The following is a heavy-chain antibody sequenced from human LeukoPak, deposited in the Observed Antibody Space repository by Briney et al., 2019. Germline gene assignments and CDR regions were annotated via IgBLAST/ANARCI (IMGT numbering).Heavy chain of an antibody. CDR1: GFTFSDYY. Sequence: GGSLRLSCAASGFTFSDYYMSWIRQAPGKGLEWVPYISSSGSTIYYADSVKGRFTISRDNAKNSLYLQMNSLRAEDTAVYYCARSLAHCTNGVCYSSYYYYYYGMDVWGQGTTVTVSS. D-gene: IGHD2-8*01. CDR3: ARSLAHCTNGVCYSSYYYYYYGMDV. V-gene: IGHV3-11*01. CDR2: ISSSGSTI. J-gene: IGHJ6*02.